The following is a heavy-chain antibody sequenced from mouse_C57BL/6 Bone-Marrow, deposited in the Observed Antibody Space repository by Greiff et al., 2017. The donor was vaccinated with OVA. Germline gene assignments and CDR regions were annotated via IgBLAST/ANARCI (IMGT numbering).Heavy chain of an antibody. CDR3: AREGRDYDEGDFDY. D-gene: IGHD2-4*01. CDR1: GFTFSSYA. Sequence: VQLKESGGGLVKPGGSLKLSCAASGFTFSSYAMSWVRQTPEKRLEWVATISDGGSYTYYPDNVKGRFTISRDNAKNNLYLQMSYLKSEDTAMYYCAREGRDYDEGDFDYWGQGTTLTVSS. CDR2: ISDGGSYT. V-gene: IGHV5-4*01. J-gene: IGHJ2*01.